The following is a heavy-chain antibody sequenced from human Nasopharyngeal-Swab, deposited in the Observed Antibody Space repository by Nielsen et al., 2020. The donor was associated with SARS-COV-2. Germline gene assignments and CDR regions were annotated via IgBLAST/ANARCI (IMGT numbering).Heavy chain of an antibody. J-gene: IGHJ6*02. CDR1: GFTFSSYD. D-gene: IGHD5-12*01. V-gene: IGHV3-13*04. Sequence: GESLKISYAASGFTFSSYDMHWVRPATGKGLEWVSAIGTAGDTYYPGSVKGRFTISRENAKNSLYLQMNSLRAGDTAVYYCARALAPYSGYDYDYYYGMDVWGQGTTVTVSS. CDR3: ARALAPYSGYDYDYYYGMDV. CDR2: IGTAGDT.